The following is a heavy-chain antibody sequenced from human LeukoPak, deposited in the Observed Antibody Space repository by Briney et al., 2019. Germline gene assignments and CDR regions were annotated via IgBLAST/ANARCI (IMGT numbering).Heavy chain of an antibody. J-gene: IGHJ6*02. V-gene: IGHV3-21*01. Sequence: KSGGSLRLSCAASGFTFSSYAMSWVRQAPGKGLEWVSSISSSSSYIYYADSVKGRFTISRDNAKNSLYLQMNSLRAEDTAMYYCASNPPELFSSLYGMDVWGQGTTVTVSS. CDR1: GFTFSSYA. CDR3: ASNPPELFSSLYGMDV. CDR2: ISSSSSYI. D-gene: IGHD2-2*01.